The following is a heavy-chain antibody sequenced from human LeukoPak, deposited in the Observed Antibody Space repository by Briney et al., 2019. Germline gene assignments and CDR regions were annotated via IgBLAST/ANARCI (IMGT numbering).Heavy chain of an antibody. CDR2: IYTSGST. J-gene: IGHJ3*02. CDR3: ASLQGEYSSSWYSGSNLGDAFDI. CDR1: GGSISSGSYY. Sequence: SETLSLTCTVSGGSISSGSYYWSWIRQPAGKGLEWIGRIYTSGSTNYNPSLKSRVTISVDTSKNQFSLKLSSVTAADTAVYYCASLQGEYSSSWYSGSNLGDAFDIWGQGTMVTVSS. V-gene: IGHV4-61*02. D-gene: IGHD6-13*01.